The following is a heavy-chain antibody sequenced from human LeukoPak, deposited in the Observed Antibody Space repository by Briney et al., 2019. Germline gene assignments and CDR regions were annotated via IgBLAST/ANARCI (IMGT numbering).Heavy chain of an antibody. J-gene: IGHJ4*02. D-gene: IGHD2-15*01. CDR2: INHSGST. Sequence: SETLSLTCAVYGGSFSGYYWSWIRQPPGKGLERIGEINHSGSTNYNPSLKSRVTISVDTSKNQFSLKLSSVTAADTAVYYCARARIRRSGGSCFDYWGQGTLVTVSS. CDR1: GGSFSGYY. V-gene: IGHV4-34*01. CDR3: ARARIRRSGGSCFDY.